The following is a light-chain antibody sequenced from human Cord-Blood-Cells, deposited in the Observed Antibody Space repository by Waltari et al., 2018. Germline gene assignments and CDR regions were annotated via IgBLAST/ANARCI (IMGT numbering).Light chain of an antibody. CDR3: QVCDSLSDHVV. CDR2: CDS. J-gene: IGLJ2*01. V-gene: IGLV3-21*04. Sequence: SYMLTQPPSVSVAPGKTARITCGGNNIGSKRVHWDQQKPGQAPVLVIYCDSDRPSGLPERRARSNSGNTATLTVRRVEAGDEADYYRQVCDSLSDHVVFGGVTKLTVL. CDR1: NIGSKR.